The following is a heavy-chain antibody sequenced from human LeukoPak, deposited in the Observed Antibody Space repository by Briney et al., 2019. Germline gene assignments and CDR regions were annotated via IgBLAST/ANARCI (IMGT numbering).Heavy chain of an antibody. Sequence: PSQTLSLTCTVSGGSISSGSYYWSWIRQPAGKGLEWIGRIYTSGSTNYNPSLKSRVTISVDTSKNQFSLKLSSVTAADTAVYYCAAGGITIFRVPTSSFDYWGQGNLVTVSS. CDR2: IYTSGST. D-gene: IGHD3-3*01. V-gene: IGHV4-61*02. J-gene: IGHJ4*02. CDR3: AAGGITIFRVPTSSFDY. CDR1: GGSISSGSYY.